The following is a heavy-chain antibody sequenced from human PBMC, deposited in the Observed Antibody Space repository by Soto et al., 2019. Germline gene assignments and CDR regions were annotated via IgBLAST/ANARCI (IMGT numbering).Heavy chain of an antibody. D-gene: IGHD2-2*01. CDR1: GFTFSSYA. CDR2: ISGSGGST. J-gene: IGHJ5*02. V-gene: IGHV3-23*01. Sequence: GGSLRLSCAASGFTFSSYAMSWVRQAPGKGLEWVSAISGSGGSTYYADSVKGRFTISRDNSKNTLYLQMNSLRAEDTAVYYCAKPPGPLYCSSTSCFHNWFDPWGQGTLAPSPQ. CDR3: AKPPGPLYCSSTSCFHNWFDP.